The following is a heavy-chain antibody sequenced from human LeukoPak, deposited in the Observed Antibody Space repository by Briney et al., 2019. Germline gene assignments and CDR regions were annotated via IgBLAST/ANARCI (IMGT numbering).Heavy chain of an antibody. CDR2: ISRSTDTI. V-gene: IGHV3-48*02. CDR3: ARFSSSSSIQWFYFDY. Sequence: GGSLRLSCAASGFTFSSYSMNWVRQAPGKGLEWISYISRSTDTIYYADSVKGRFTISRDNAKNSLFLQMNSLRDEDTAVYYCARFSSSSSIQWFYFDYWGQGTLVTVSS. D-gene: IGHD6-6*01. J-gene: IGHJ4*02. CDR1: GFTFSSYS.